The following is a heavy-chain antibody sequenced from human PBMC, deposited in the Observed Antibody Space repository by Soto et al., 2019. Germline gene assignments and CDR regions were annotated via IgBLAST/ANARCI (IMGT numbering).Heavy chain of an antibody. D-gene: IGHD5-12*01. J-gene: IGHJ6*02. CDR3: ARDRDGYNYRRPYYYYYGMDV. CDR1: GYTFTGYY. V-gene: IGHV1-2*02. CDR2: INPNSGGT. Sequence: ASVKVSCKASGYTFTGYYMHWVRQAPGQGLEWMGWINPNSGGTNYAQKFQGRATMTRDTSISTAYMELSRLRSDDTAVYYCARDRDGYNYRRPYYYYYGMDVWGQGTTVTVSS.